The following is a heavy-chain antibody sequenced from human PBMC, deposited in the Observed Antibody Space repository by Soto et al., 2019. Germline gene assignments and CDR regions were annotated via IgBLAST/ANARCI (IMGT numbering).Heavy chain of an antibody. V-gene: IGHV3-23*01. D-gene: IGHD3-10*01. CDR2: ISGSGGST. CDR3: ARGMVRGDYYYYGMDV. Sequence: GGSLILSFAASGFTFSDYAMSWVRQAPGKGLEWVSSISGSGGSTYYADSVTGRFTISRDNSKNTLYLQMNSLRAEDTAVYYCARGMVRGDYYYYGMDVWGLGTTVTVSS. J-gene: IGHJ6*02. CDR1: GFTFSDYA.